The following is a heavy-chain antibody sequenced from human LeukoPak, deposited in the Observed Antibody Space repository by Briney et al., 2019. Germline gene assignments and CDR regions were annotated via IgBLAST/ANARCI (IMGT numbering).Heavy chain of an antibody. J-gene: IGHJ4*02. CDR1: GGSITSYS. V-gene: IGHV4-59*01. CDR3: ARGVYITAAQYGY. CDR2: IYYSGTT. D-gene: IGHD6-13*01. Sequence: SETLSLTCIVSGGSITSYSWGWIRQPPGKGLEWIGYIYYSGTTNYNPSLKSRVTISVDTSKNQFSLKLSSVTAADTAVYYCARGVYITAAQYGYWGQGTLVTVSS.